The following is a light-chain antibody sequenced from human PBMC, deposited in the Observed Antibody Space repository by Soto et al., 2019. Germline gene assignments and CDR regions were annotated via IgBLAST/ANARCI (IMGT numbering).Light chain of an antibody. Sequence: AIQMTQSPSSLSASVGDRVAISCRASRDIRNTLAWYQQKPGEAPKLLIFAASNLQSGVPSRFSGSGSVTDFTLAITGLQPEDFATYYCLQYYNFSWTFGQGTKVEVK. CDR2: AAS. V-gene: IGKV1-6*01. J-gene: IGKJ1*01. CDR1: RDIRNT. CDR3: LQYYNFSWT.